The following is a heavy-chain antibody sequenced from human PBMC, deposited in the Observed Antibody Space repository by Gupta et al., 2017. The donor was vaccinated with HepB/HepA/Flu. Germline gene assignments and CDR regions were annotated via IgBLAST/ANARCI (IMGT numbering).Heavy chain of an antibody. CDR2: LDSEDGET. Sequence: GLEWMGLLDSEDGETIYAEKFQGRVTITADTSTDTAYMELSSLRSEDTAVYYCATAGHYSNNYYMDVWGKGTTVTVSS. CDR3: ATAGHYSNNYYMDV. V-gene: IGHV1-69-2*01. D-gene: IGHD2-15*01. J-gene: IGHJ6*03.